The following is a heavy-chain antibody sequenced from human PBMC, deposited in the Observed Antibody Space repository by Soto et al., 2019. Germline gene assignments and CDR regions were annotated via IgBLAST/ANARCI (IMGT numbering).Heavy chain of an antibody. CDR1: GFTFTTYW. CDR3: ARAFRSNYYAY. D-gene: IGHD3-3*01. CDR2: IYPDDSDT. J-gene: IGHJ4*02. Sequence: GESLKISCRGSGFTFTTYWIGWVRQMPGKGLEWMGVIYPDDSDTKYNPSFQGRVTIPADKSNSTAYLQWSSLEASDTAIYYCARAFRSNYYAYWGRGTLVTVSS. V-gene: IGHV5-51*01.